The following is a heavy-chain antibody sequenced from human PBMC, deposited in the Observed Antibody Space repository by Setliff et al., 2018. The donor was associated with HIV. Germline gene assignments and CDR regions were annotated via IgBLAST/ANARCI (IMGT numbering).Heavy chain of an antibody. CDR1: GYTFTSYA. V-gene: IGHV7-4-1*02. D-gene: IGHD1-26*01. CDR2: IHTNTGDP. CDR3: ATRGEQLYFYGMDV. J-gene: IGHJ6*02. Sequence: ASVKVSCKASGYTFTSYAVNWVRQAPGQGLEWVGWIHTNTGDPTYAQGFTGRFVFSFDTSVSTAYLRISGLKAEDTVVYYCATRGEQLYFYGMDVWGQGTTVTVSS.